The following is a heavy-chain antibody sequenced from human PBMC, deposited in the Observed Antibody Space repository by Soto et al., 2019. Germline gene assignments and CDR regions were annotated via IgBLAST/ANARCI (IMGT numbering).Heavy chain of an antibody. J-gene: IGHJ6*02. CDR3: ARDNKVSKGYGMDV. CDR2: IHSSGTF. CDR1: TGSISGSY. Sequence: SETLSLTCTVSTGSISGSYWSSVRQPAGKRLEWIGRIHSSGTFNYNPSLKSRVTVSVDTSKNQVSLKLSSVTAADTAVYFCARDNKVSKGYGMDVWGQGTTVNVSS. V-gene: IGHV4-4*07.